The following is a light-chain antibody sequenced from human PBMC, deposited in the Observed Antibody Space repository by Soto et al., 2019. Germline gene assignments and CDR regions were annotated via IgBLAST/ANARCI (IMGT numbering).Light chain of an antibody. Sequence: DIQMTQSPSTLSASVGDRVTITCRASQSISSWLAWYQQKPGKAPKLLIYDASSLESGVPSRFSGSGSGTEFTLTISSLQPDDFATYYCQQLNSYSSFTFGPGTKVDI. CDR2: DAS. V-gene: IGKV1-5*01. CDR3: QQLNSYSSFT. CDR1: QSISSW. J-gene: IGKJ3*01.